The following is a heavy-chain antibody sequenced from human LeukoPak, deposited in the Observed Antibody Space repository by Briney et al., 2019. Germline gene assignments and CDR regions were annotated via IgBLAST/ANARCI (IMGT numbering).Heavy chain of an antibody. D-gene: IGHD6-13*01. V-gene: IGHV3-23*01. J-gene: IGHJ5*02. CDR3: AKDPSYSSSWTKGFPNWFDP. Sequence: PGGSLRLSCAASGFTFSSYAMSWVRQAPGKGLEWASAISGSGGSTYYADSVKGRFTISRDNSKNTLYLQMNSLRAEDTAVYYCAKDPSYSSSWTKGFPNWFDPWGQGTLVTVSS. CDR2: ISGSGGST. CDR1: GFTFSSYA.